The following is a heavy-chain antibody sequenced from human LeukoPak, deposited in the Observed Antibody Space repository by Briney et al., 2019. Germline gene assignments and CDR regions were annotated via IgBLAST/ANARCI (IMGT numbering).Heavy chain of an antibody. CDR1: GFTFSSYG. D-gene: IGHD6-19*01. J-gene: IGHJ4*02. CDR2: ISYDGSNK. V-gene: IGHV3-30*18. CDR3: AKDSSGWLGY. Sequence: GGSLRLSCAASGFTFSSYGMHWVRQAPGKGLEWVAVISYDGSNKYYADSVKGLFTISRDNSKNTLYLQMNSLRAEDTAVYYCAKDSSGWLGYWGQGTLVTVSS.